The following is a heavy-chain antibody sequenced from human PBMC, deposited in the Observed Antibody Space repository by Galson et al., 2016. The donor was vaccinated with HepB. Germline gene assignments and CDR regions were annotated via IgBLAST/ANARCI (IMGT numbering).Heavy chain of an antibody. D-gene: IGHD3-22*01. V-gene: IGHV1-46*03. J-gene: IGHJ5*02. CDR3: AIVLLSGYFPS. Sequence: YPFTRYYIHWVRQAPGQGLEWMGIINPSGGSTTYAQKFQGRVTMTRDTSTSTVYMELSSLRSEDTAVYYCAIVLLSGYFPSWGQGTLVTVSS. CDR2: INPSGGST. CDR1: YPFTRYY.